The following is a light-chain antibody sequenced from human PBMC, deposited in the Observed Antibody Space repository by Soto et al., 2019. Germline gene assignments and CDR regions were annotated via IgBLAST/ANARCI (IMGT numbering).Light chain of an antibody. CDR1: QSVSSN. Sequence: EIVMTQSPATLSVSPGERATLSCRASQSVSSNLAWYQQKPGQAPRLLIFGASTRATGIPSRFSGSGSGTDFTPTNSSLQCEEFANYYCQQYKNWPPGTVDPVTKVDIK. CDR2: GAS. CDR3: QQYKNWPPGT. V-gene: IGKV3-15*01. J-gene: IGKJ3*01.